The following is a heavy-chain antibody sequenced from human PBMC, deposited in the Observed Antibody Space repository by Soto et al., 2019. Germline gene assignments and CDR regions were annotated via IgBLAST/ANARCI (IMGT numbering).Heavy chain of an antibody. V-gene: IGHV4-61*01. CDR1: DGCLTSGSYY. J-gene: IGHJ4*02. D-gene: IGHD5-12*01. CDR2: IYYSGST. CDR3: ARCAGYDSYF. Sequence: PSEALSLTCTVSDGCLTSGSYYWSWIRQPPGKGLEWIGSIYYSGSTNYNPSLKSRVTISLVTCKGQFSLTLSSVTGPDTAVYYSARCAGYDSYFWGQGTLVTVAS.